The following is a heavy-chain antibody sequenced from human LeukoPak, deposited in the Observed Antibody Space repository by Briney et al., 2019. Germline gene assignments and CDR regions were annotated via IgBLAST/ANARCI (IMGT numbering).Heavy chain of an antibody. CDR2: ISDNGGST. V-gene: IGHV3-64*01. CDR3: ARALIAARPDSLFDY. J-gene: IGHJ4*02. Sequence: GGSLRLSCAASGFTFSSYAMHWVRQAPGEGLEYVSTISDNGGSTFYANSVKGRFTISRDNSKNTLYLQMGSLRPEDMAVYYCARALIAARPDSLFDYWGQGTLVTVSS. D-gene: IGHD6-6*01. CDR1: GFTFSSYA.